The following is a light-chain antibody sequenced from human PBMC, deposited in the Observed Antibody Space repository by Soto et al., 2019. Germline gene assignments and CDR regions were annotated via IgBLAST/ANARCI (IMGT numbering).Light chain of an antibody. V-gene: IGKV3-20*01. CDR1: QSVSSN. CDR2: GAS. CDR3: QQYGSSPPWT. Sequence: EIVMTQSPATLSVSPGERATLSCRASQSVSSNLAWYQQKPGQAPRLLIYGASTRATAVPDRFSGSGSGTDFTLTTSRLEPEDFAVYYCQQYGSSPPWTFGQGTKVDIK. J-gene: IGKJ1*01.